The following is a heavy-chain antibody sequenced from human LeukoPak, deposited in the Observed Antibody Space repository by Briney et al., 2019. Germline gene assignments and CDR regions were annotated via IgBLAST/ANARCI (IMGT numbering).Heavy chain of an antibody. V-gene: IGHV3-48*01. D-gene: IGHD6-13*01. CDR3: ARHSSWYLDYYYYYMDV. CDR2: ISSSSSTI. Sequence: GVSLRLSCAASGFTFSSYAMSWVRQAPGKGLEWVSYISSSSSTIYYADSVKGRFTISRDNAKNSLYLQMNSLRAEDTAVYYCARHSSWYLDYYYYYMDVWGKGTTVTVSS. J-gene: IGHJ6*03. CDR1: GFTFSSYA.